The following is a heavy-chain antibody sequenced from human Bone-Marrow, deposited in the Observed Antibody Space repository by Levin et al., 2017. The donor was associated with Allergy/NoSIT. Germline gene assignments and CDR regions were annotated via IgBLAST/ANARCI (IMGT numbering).Heavy chain of an antibody. J-gene: IGHJ6*02. CDR3: ARGDRIMELYDSGNSFLDV. V-gene: IGHV1-69*15. Sequence: KISYKASGGTFSSSTISWVRQAPGQGLEWMGMIIPIFGSTTYAQKFQGRVTITADESTGTTYMQLTSLTSDDTAVYYCARGDRIMELYDSGNSFLDVWGQGTTVTASS. D-gene: IGHD3-10*01. CDR1: GGTFSSST. CDR2: IIPIFGST.